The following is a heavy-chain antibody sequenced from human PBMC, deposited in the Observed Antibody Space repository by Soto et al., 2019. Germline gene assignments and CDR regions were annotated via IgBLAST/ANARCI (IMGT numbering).Heavy chain of an antibody. CDR3: ARDVGMASRPYLDY. V-gene: IGHV1-46*01. CDR2: INPSGGST. Sequence: ASVKVSCKASGYTFTTYYMYWVRQAPGQGLEWMGIINPSGGSTSFAQKFQVRVTMTRDTSTSTVYMELISLTSEDTAVYYCARDVGMASRPYLDYWGQGTLVTVSS. D-gene: IGHD6-6*01. J-gene: IGHJ4*02. CDR1: GYTFTTYY.